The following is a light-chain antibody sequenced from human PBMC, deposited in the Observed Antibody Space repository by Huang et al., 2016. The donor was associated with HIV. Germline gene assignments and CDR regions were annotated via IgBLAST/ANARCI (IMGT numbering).Light chain of an antibody. CDR1: QSILYTSTKKNF. J-gene: IGKJ2*01. CDR2: CAS. V-gene: IGKV4-1*01. Sequence: DIVMTQSPDSLAVSLGERATINCTSSQSILYTSTKKNFLAWYQQKPGESPKLLIYCASTRESGVPDRFTGSGSGTDFTLTVDSLQAEDVAVYYCQQYFATPYTFGQGTKLEIK. CDR3: QQYFATPYT.